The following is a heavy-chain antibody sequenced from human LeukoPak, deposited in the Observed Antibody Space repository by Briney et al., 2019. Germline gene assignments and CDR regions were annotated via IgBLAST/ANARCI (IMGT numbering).Heavy chain of an antibody. V-gene: IGHV4-39*01. J-gene: IGHJ4*02. Sequence: SETLSLTCTVSGGSISSSSYCGGWIRQPPGKGREWIGSIYYSGSTYYNPSLKSRVTISVDTSKNQFSLKLSSVNAADTAVYYCARHGPPGVKNWGQGTLVTVSS. CDR3: ARHGPPGVKN. CDR1: GGSISSSSYC. CDR2: IYYSGST.